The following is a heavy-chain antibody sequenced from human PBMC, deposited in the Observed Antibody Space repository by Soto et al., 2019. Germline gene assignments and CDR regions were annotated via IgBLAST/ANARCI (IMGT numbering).Heavy chain of an antibody. J-gene: IGHJ4*02. D-gene: IGHD6-19*01. V-gene: IGHV3-23*01. Sequence: EVQLLESGGGLVQPGGSLRLSCAASGFTISSYAMSWVRQAPGKGLEWVSAISGSGDATYYADSVKGRFTISRDNSRNTLYLQMNSLRAEDTAIYYCAKVKGYSSGWYEDYWGQGALVTVSS. CDR1: GFTISSYA. CDR3: AKVKGYSSGWYEDY. CDR2: ISGSGDAT.